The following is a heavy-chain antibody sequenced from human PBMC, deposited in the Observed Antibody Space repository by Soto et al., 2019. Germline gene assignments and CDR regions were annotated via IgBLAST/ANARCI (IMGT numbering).Heavy chain of an antibody. V-gene: IGHV1-69*13. D-gene: IGHD6-13*01. CDR3: ARAYSSSWTSTILLRWGYYYYGLDF. Sequence: SVKVSCKASGGTFSSYAISWVRQAPGQGLEWMGGIIPIFGTANYAQKFQGRVTITADESTSTAYMELSSLRSEDTAVYYCARAYSSSWTSTILLRWGYYYYGLDFWGQGSTVPVYS. CDR2: IIPIFGTA. J-gene: IGHJ6*02. CDR1: GGTFSSYA.